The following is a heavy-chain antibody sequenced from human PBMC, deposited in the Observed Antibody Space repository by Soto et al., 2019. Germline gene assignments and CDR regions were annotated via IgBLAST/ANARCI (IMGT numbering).Heavy chain of an antibody. D-gene: IGHD3-10*01. CDR2: ISWNSGSI. V-gene: IGHV3-9*01. CDR1: GFTFDDYA. Sequence: GGSLRLSCAASGFTFDDYAMHWVRQAPGKGLEWVSGISWNSGSIGYADSVKGRFTISRDKAKNSLYLQMNSLRAEDTALYYCAKGLTMVRGVISPFDPWGQGTLVTVSS. J-gene: IGHJ5*02. CDR3: AKGLTMVRGVISPFDP.